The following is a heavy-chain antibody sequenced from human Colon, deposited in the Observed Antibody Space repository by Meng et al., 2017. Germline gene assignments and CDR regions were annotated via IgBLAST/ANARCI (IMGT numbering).Heavy chain of an antibody. CDR1: GGSISSGDYY. Sequence: QGQLQESGPGLVKPSQTLYLTCTVSGGSISSGDYYWSWIRQPPGKGLEWIGYIYYSGSTYYNPSLKSRVTISVDTSKNQFSLKLSSVTAADTAVYYCARGYYDSSGYGYWYFDLWGRGTLVTVSS. CDR3: ARGYYDSSGYGYWYFDL. J-gene: IGHJ2*01. CDR2: IYYSGST. D-gene: IGHD3-22*01. V-gene: IGHV4-30-4*01.